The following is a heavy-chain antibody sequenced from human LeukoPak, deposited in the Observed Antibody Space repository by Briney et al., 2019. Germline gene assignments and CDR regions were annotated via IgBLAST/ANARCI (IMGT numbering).Heavy chain of an antibody. J-gene: IGHJ4*02. V-gene: IGHV3-30*04. Sequence: GRSLRLSCTASGFIFSNYAMHWVRQAPGKGLERVALISYHGSNRFYADSVKGRFTISRDNSKNTLYLQMNSLRTEDTAVFYCARGVFYSDYDGYFDYWGQGTLVTVSS. CDR3: ARGVFYSDYDGYFDY. CDR2: ISYHGSNR. D-gene: IGHD4-11*01. CDR1: GFIFSNYA.